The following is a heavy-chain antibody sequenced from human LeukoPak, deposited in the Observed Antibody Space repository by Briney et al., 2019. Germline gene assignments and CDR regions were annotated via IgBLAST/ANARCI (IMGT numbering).Heavy chain of an antibody. D-gene: IGHD2-21*01. V-gene: IGHV3-30-3*01. J-gene: IGHJ4*02. CDR2: ISYDGSNK. CDR3: ARATGHIVVTDY. CDR1: GFTFSSYA. Sequence: GRSLRLSCAASGFTFSSYAMHWVRQAPGKGLEWVAVISYDGSNKYYADSVKGRFTVSRDNSKNTLYLQMNSLRAEDTAVYYCARATGHIVVTDYWGQGTLVTVSS.